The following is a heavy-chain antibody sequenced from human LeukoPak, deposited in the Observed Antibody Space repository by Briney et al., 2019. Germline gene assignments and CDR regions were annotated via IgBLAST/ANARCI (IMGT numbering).Heavy chain of an antibody. Sequence: PGGSLRLSCAASGFTFSTFGMHWVRQAPGKGLEWVAVIWYDGSNKYYADSVKGRFTISRDNSKNTLYLQMNSLRAEDAAIYFCARVGVDYAFDYWGQGTLVTVSS. CDR1: GFTFSTFG. CDR2: IWYDGSNK. V-gene: IGHV3-33*01. D-gene: IGHD4-17*01. CDR3: ARVGVDYAFDY. J-gene: IGHJ4*02.